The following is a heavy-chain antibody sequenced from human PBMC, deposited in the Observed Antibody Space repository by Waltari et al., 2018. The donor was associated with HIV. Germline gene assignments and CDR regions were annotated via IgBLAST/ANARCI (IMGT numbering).Heavy chain of an antibody. J-gene: IGHJ3*01. Sequence: QLQMVQSGAEVKKPGASVKVSCKTSGFSLTGYDIHWVRQAPGKGHELMEWTYPKAGTTISGLKFQGRVTMTRDTSMRAAYRELRSLRSDHTALYYCARQMTFYHAFDVWGQGTVVTVSS. CDR2: TYPKAGTT. CDR3: ARQMTFYHAFDV. V-gene: IGHV1-2*02. CDR1: GFSLTGYD.